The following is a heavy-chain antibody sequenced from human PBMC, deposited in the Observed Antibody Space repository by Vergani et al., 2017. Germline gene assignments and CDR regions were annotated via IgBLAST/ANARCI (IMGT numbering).Heavy chain of an antibody. CDR3: ARGWAVDWYPYYYYGMDV. V-gene: IGHV4-59*08. Sequence: QVQLQESGPGLVKPSGTLSLTCTVSGGSISSYYLSWIRQPPGKGLEWVGYIDYSGSTNYNPPLKSRVTISVNTSKKQFSLKLSSVTAADTGVYYCARGWAVDWYPYYYYGMDVWGQGTTVTVSS. J-gene: IGHJ6*02. CDR1: GGSISSYY. CDR2: IDYSGST. D-gene: IGHD3-9*01.